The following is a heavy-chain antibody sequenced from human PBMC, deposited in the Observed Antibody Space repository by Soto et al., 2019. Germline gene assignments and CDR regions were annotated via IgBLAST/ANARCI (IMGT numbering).Heavy chain of an antibody. V-gene: IGHV1-18*01. D-gene: IGHD3-16*01. Sequence: QLVQSGPEVKKPGASVKVSCKASGYTFSSYTISWVRQAPGQGLEWMGWISPYNGNTKYKQKLQGRLTMTTDTSTSTAYMELRSLRSDDTAVYYCARADYGVDDYWGQGTLVTVSS. CDR3: ARADYGVDDY. CDR1: GYTFSSYT. CDR2: ISPYNGNT. J-gene: IGHJ4*02.